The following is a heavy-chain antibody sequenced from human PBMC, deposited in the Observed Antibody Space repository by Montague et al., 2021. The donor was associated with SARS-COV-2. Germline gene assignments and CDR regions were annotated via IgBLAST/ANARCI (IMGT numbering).Heavy chain of an antibody. CDR2: RYQNGAT. V-gene: IGHV4-38-2*02. CDR3: ARSGGGIFDFSYFDS. J-gene: IGHJ4*02. D-gene: IGHD3-9*01. CDR1: GFSISSGYY. Sequence: SETLSLTCSVSGFSISSGYYWGWFRQTPGKGLEWIGSRYQNGATYYSPSFKRPVTILLDTSKNQLSLSLTSVTAADTAVYYCARSGGGIFDFSYFDSWGQGSLVIVSS.